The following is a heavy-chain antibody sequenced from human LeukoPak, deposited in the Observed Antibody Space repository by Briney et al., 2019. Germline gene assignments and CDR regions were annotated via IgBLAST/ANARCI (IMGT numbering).Heavy chain of an antibody. CDR1: GVSSFSTYE. V-gene: IGHV3-48*03. Sequence: GGSLRLSCAASGVSSFSTYEMMWVRQAPGKGLDWVSYISNAGSTISYADSVKGRFTISRDNTKKSLYLQMNSVRVEDTALYYCATARRDDYNFNGDYWGQGTLVSVSS. CDR3: ATARRDDYNFNGDY. J-gene: IGHJ4*02. CDR2: ISNAGSTI. D-gene: IGHD5-24*01.